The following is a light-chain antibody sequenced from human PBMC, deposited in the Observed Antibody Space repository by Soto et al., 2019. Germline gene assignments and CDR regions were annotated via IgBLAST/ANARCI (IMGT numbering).Light chain of an antibody. CDR2: AAS. J-gene: IGKJ1*01. V-gene: IGKV1-8*01. CDR3: QQYYSYPPT. Sequence: AIRMTKSPSSFSASTGDRVTITCLASQGISSYLAWYQQKPGKAPKLLIYAASTLQSGVPSRFSGSGSGTDFTLTISCLQSEDFATYYCQQYYSYPPTFGQGTKVDIK. CDR1: QGISSY.